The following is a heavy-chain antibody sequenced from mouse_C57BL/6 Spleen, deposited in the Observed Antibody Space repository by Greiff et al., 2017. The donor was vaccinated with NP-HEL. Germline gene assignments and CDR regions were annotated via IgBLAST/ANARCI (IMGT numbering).Heavy chain of an antibody. D-gene: IGHD2-4*01. V-gene: IGHV1-81*01. Sequence: VQLQQPGAELARPGAPVKLSCKASGYTFTSSGISWVKQRTGQGLEWIGEIYPRRGNTYYNEKFKGKATLTADQSSSTAYMELRSLTSEESAVYCCAREDYDEGEYYVGDWGQGATLTAAS. J-gene: IGHJ2*01. CDR2: IYPRRGNT. CDR3: AREDYDEGEYYVGD. CDR1: GYTFTSSG.